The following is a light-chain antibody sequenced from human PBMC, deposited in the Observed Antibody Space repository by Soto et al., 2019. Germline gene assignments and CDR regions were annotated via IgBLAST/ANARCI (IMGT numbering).Light chain of an antibody. J-gene: IGKJ1*01. CDR1: QDITNY. V-gene: IGKV1-5*03. Sequence: DIQMTQSPSTLSASVGDRVTITCQASQDITNYLNWYQQKPGKAPKLLIYKASSLQSGVPSRFSGSGSGTEFTLTISSLQPDDFATYYCQQYVTAFRSFGQGTKVEFK. CDR2: KAS. CDR3: QQYVTAFRS.